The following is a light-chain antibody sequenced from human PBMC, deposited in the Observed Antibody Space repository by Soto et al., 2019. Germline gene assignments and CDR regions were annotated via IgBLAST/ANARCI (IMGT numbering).Light chain of an antibody. V-gene: IGKV4-1*01. Sequence: DIVMTQSPDSLAVSLGERATINCKSSQSVLYSSTNKNYLAWYQQKAGQPPKLLIYWASTRESGVPDRISGSGSGTDFTITISSRQAEDVAVYYCQQYYSSPRTFGQGTKLEIK. CDR1: QSVLYSSTNKNY. J-gene: IGKJ2*01. CDR3: QQYYSSPRT. CDR2: WAS.